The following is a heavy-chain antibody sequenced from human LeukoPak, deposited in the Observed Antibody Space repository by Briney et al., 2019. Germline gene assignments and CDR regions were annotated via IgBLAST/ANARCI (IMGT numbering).Heavy chain of an antibody. CDR1: GFTFSSYA. J-gene: IGHJ4*02. D-gene: IGHD1-1*01. V-gene: IGHV3-30-3*01. CDR3: ARDGIAPGY. Sequence: GGSLRLSCAASGFTFSSYAMHWVRQAPGKGLEWVAVISYDGSNKYYADSVKGRFTISRDNSKNTLYLQMNSLRAEDTAVYYCARDGIAPGYWGQGTLVTVSS. CDR2: ISYDGSNK.